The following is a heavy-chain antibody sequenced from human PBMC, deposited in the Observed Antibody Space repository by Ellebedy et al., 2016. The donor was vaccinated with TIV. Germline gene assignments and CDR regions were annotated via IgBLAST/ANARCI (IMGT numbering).Heavy chain of an antibody. J-gene: IGHJ2*01. Sequence: GESLKISCAASGFTLSSYWMYWVRQAPGKGLVWVSRINSDGSSTSYADSVKGRFTISRDNAKNTLFLQMNSLRVEDTAVYYCVRGIPGATDFHLWGRGTLVTVSS. CDR2: INSDGSST. V-gene: IGHV3-74*01. D-gene: IGHD2-21*01. CDR1: GFTLSSYW. CDR3: VRGIPGATDFHL.